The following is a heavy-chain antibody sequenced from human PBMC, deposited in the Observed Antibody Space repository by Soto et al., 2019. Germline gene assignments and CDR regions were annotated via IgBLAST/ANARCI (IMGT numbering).Heavy chain of an antibody. V-gene: IGHV4-31*03. J-gene: IGHJ4*02. CDR3: ARAGYSGYEIDY. CDR2: IYYSGST. D-gene: IGHD5-12*01. Sequence: SETLSLTCTVSGGSISSGGYYWSWIRQHPGRGLEWIGYIYYSGSTYYNPSLKSRVTISVDTSKNQFSLKLSSVTAADTAVYYCARAGYSGYEIDYWGQGTLVTVSS. CDR1: GGSISSGGYY.